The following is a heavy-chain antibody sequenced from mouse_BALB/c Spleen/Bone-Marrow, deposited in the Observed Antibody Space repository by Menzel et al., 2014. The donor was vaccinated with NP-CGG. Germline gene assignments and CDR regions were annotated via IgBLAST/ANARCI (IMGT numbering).Heavy chain of an antibody. CDR3: ASDPLYYYA. D-gene: IGHD1-1*01. CDR1: GFTFSSYG. V-gene: IGHV5-6-3*01. Sequence: EVKLVESGGGLVQPGGSLKLSFAASGFTFSSYGMSWVRQTPDKRLELVATINSNGGSTYYPDSVKGRFTISRDNAKNTLYLQMSSLKSEDTAMYYCASDPLYYYAWGQGTLVTVPA. CDR2: INSNGGST. J-gene: IGHJ3*01.